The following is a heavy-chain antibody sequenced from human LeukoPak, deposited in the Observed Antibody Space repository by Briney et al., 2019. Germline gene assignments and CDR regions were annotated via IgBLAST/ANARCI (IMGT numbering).Heavy chain of an antibody. V-gene: IGHV4-34*01. D-gene: IGHD6-19*01. J-gene: IGHJ4*02. CDR3: ARAGYSSGWSDY. CDR2: INHSGST. CDR1: GGSFSGYY. Sequence: SETLSLTCAVYGGSFSGYYWSWIRQPPGKGLEWIGEINHSGSTNYNPSLKSRVTISVDTSKNQFSPKLSSVTAADTAVYYCARAGYSSGWSDYWGQGTLVTVSS.